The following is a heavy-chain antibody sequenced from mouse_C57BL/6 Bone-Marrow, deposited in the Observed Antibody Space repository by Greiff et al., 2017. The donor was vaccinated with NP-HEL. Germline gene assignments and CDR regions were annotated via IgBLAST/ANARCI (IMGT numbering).Heavy chain of an antibody. D-gene: IGHD1-1*01. Sequence: VQLQESGPGLVAPSQTLSITCNVSGFSFTSYGVDWVRQPPGKGLEWLGVIWGGGSTNYNSALMSRLSISKDNSTSQAFLKMNSLQTDDTAMYYCAKPLAYYGSSYDAMDYWGQGTSVTVSS. CDR1: GFSFTSYG. J-gene: IGHJ4*01. CDR2: IWGGGST. V-gene: IGHV2-9*01. CDR3: AKPLAYYGSSYDAMDY.